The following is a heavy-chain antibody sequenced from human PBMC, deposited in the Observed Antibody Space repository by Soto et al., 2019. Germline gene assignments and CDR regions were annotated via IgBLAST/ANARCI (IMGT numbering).Heavy chain of an antibody. D-gene: IGHD5-12*01. Sequence: QVQLVESGGGVVQPGRSLRLSCAASGFTFSSYGMHWVRQAPGKGLEWVAVIWYDGSNKYYADSVKGRFTISRDNSKNTLYLQMNSLRAEDTAVYYCARAATREPANTFDIWGQGTMVTVSS. V-gene: IGHV3-33*01. CDR2: IWYDGSNK. J-gene: IGHJ3*02. CDR3: ARAATREPANTFDI. CDR1: GFTFSSYG.